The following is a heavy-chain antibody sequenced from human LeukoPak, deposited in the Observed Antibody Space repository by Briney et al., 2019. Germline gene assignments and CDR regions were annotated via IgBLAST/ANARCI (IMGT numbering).Heavy chain of an antibody. J-gene: IGHJ4*02. D-gene: IGHD3-22*01. Sequence: GGSLRLSCAAPGFTFSSYAMSWVRQAPGKGLEWVSAISGSGGSTYYADSVKGRFTISRDNSKNTLYLQMNSLRAEDTAVYYCAKVGVVVTAIDYWGQGTLVTVSS. CDR2: ISGSGGST. V-gene: IGHV3-23*01. CDR3: AKVGVVVTAIDY. CDR1: GFTFSSYA.